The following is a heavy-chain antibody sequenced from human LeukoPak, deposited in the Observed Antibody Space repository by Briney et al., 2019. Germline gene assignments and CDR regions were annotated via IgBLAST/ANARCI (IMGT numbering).Heavy chain of an antibody. Sequence: PGGSLRLSCALSALTFSSYAMSWDRQSTPLEWLSAISGSGGSTYYANSVKGRFTISRDNSKNTLYLQMNSLRAEDTAVYYCAKDRGSTPNWTFDYWGQGTLVTVSS. CDR3: AKDRGSTPNWTFDY. CDR2: ISGSGGST. CDR1: ALTFSSYA. D-gene: IGHD2-15*01. J-gene: IGHJ4*02. V-gene: IGHV3-23*01.